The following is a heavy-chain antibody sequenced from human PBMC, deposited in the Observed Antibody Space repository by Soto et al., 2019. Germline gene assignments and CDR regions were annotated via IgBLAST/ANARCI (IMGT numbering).Heavy chain of an antibody. CDR3: VKDESINWYSGHFRH. CDR2: INWNSGSI. J-gene: IGHJ1*01. V-gene: IGHV3-9*01. CDR1: GFTFDDYA. D-gene: IGHD6-13*01. Sequence: EVQLVESGGGLVQPGRSLRLSCAASGFTFDDYAMHWVRQVPGKGLEWVSGINWNSGSIGYGESEKGRFAISRDNAKNSLHLQMNSLSAEDTAFYYCVKDESINWYSGHFRHWGQGTLVTVSS.